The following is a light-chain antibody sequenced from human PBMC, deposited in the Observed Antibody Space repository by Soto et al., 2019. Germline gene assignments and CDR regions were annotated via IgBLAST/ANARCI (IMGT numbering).Light chain of an antibody. CDR3: QVWDTSSDHVV. CDR2: YDR. CDR1: NIRSKS. V-gene: IGLV3-21*04. Sequence: SYDLTQPPSVSVAPGETASVTCGGNNIRSKSVHWYQQKPGQAPVLVIYYDRERPSGIPERFSGSNSGNTATLTISRVEAGDEADYFCQVWDTSSDHVVFGGGTKLTVL. J-gene: IGLJ3*02.